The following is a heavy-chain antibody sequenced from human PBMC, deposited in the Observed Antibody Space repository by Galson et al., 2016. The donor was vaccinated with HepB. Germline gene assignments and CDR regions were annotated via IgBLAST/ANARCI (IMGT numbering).Heavy chain of an antibody. CDR2: IFHSGST. V-gene: IGHV4-4*02. Sequence: SETLSLTCAVSGGSISSYNWWSWVRQPPGKGLEWIGEIFHSGSTNYNPSLKSRVTISVDKSKNQFSLKLSSVTAADTAVYYCASVGYCTGGTCYPPYWGQGTLVTVSS. D-gene: IGHD2-15*01. J-gene: IGHJ4*02. CDR3: ASVGYCTGGTCYPPY. CDR1: GGSISSYNW.